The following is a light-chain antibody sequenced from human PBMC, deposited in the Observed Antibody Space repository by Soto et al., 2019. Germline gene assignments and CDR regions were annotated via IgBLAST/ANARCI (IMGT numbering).Light chain of an antibody. Sequence: EVVLAQSPGTLALSPWERATLSCGAIQSVSSSYLAWYQQKPGQAPRLLMYGAFSRATGIPDRFSGSGSGTDFTLTISSLQPEDFAIYYCQQTYTTPEITFGQGTRLEIK. J-gene: IGKJ5*01. CDR3: QQTYTTPEIT. CDR1: QSVSSSY. CDR2: GAF. V-gene: IGKV3-20*01.